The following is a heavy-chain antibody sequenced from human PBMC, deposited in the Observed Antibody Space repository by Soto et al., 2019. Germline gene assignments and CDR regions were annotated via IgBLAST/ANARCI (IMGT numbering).Heavy chain of an antibody. J-gene: IGHJ6*03. CDR1: GYTFTSYG. V-gene: IGHV1-18*01. CDR2: TSAYNGNT. Sequence: ASVKVSCKASGYTFTSYGISWVRQAPGQGLEWMGWTSAYNGNTNYAQKLQGRVTMTTDTSTSTAYMELRSLRSDDTAVYYCARAGFPKYYYYYMDVWGKGTTVTVSS. CDR3: ARAGFPKYYYYYMDV.